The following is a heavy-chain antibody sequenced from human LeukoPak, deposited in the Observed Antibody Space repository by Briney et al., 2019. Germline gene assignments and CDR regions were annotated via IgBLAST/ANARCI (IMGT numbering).Heavy chain of an antibody. Sequence: PSETLSLTCAVYGGSFSGYYWSWIRQPPGKGLEWIGEINHSGSTNYNPSLKSRVTISVDTSKNQFSLKLSSVTAADTAVYYCARAHYCSSTSCYAGDWFDPWGQGTLVTVSS. D-gene: IGHD2-2*01. J-gene: IGHJ5*02. CDR1: GGSFSGYY. V-gene: IGHV4-34*01. CDR2: INHSGST. CDR3: ARAHYCSSTSCYAGDWFDP.